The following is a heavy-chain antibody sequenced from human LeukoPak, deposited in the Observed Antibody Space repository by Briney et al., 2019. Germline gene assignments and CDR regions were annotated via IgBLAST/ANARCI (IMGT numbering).Heavy chain of an antibody. Sequence: GGSLRLSCAASGFTLHHYSMHWVRQPPGKGLVWVSLISWDGGITYYADSVRGRFTISRDNSKNSLSLELNSVRTEDTALYYCAKDSNTGGYSFGSWGQGTLVTVTS. CDR3: AKDSNTGGYSFGS. J-gene: IGHJ4*02. CDR1: GFTLHHYS. D-gene: IGHD5-12*01. CDR2: ISWDGGIT. V-gene: IGHV3-43*01.